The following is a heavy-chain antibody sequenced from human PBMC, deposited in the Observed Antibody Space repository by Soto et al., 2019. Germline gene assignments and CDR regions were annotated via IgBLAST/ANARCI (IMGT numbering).Heavy chain of an antibody. CDR3: ARQEYCSSTSCYTVDS. Sequence: EVQLVQSGAEVKTPGESLKISCKGSGYRFTSYWIGWVRQMPGKGLEWMGIIYLGDSNTRYSPSFQGQVTISADKSISTAYLQWSSLKASDTAIYYCARQEYCSSTSCYTVDSWGQGTLVTVSS. J-gene: IGHJ4*02. CDR1: GYRFTSYW. CDR2: IYLGDSNT. V-gene: IGHV5-51*01. D-gene: IGHD2-2*02.